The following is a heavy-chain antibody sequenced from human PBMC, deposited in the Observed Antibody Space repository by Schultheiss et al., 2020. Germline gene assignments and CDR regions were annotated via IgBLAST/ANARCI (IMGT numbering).Heavy chain of an antibody. Sequence: SATLSLTCTVSGGSISSGGYYWSWIRQNPGKGLEWIGYIYYSGSTYYNPSLKSRVTISVDTSKNQFSLKLSRVTAADTAVYYCARDHREQLVQWHWFDPWGQGTLVTVYS. CDR3: ARDHREQLVQWHWFDP. V-gene: IGHV4-31*03. D-gene: IGHD6-13*01. CDR2: IYYSGST. CDR1: GGSISSGGYY. J-gene: IGHJ5*02.